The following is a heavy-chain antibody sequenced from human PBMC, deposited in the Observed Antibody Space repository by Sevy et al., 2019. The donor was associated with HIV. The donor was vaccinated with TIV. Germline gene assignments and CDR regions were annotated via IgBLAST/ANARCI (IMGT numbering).Heavy chain of an antibody. CDR1: GFTFSDHY. Sequence: GGSLRLSCAASGFTFSDHYVDWVRLAPGKGLEWVGRIRNRPNRHTTEYAASVEGRFTISRDDSKNSLYLQMNSLKTEDSAVYYCVRGPNCGVGGCQQISPYCLDVWGKGATVTVSS. CDR2: IRNRPNRHTT. D-gene: IGHD2-21*01. CDR3: VRGPNCGVGGCQQISPYCLDV. J-gene: IGHJ6*03. V-gene: IGHV3-72*01.